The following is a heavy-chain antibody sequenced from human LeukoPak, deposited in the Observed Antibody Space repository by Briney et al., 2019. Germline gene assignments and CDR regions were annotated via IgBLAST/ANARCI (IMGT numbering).Heavy chain of an antibody. Sequence: GGSLRLSCVASGFTFNNYWMSWVRQAPGKGLEWVGRIKSKTDGGTTDYAAPVKGRFTISRDDSKNTLYLQMNSLKTEDTAVYYCTTGGEWELLDPRWGQGTLVTVSS. V-gene: IGHV3-15*01. CDR3: TTGGEWELLDPR. J-gene: IGHJ4*02. CDR1: GFTFNNYW. CDR2: IKSKTDGGTT. D-gene: IGHD1-26*01.